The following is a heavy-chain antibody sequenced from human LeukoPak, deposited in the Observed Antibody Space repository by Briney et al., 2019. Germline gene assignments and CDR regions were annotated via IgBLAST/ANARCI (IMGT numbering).Heavy chain of an antibody. CDR2: IYSGGST. V-gene: IGHV3-53*05. Sequence: PGGSLRLSCAASGLTVSSNSMSWVRQAPGKGLEWVSFIYSGGSTYYADSVKGRFTISRDNSKNTLSLQMNSLRAEDTAVYYCAKDRGRRIVVVPATKWGTFDYWGQGTLVTVSS. CDR1: GLTVSSNS. D-gene: IGHD2-2*01. J-gene: IGHJ4*02. CDR3: AKDRGRRIVVVPATKWGTFDY.